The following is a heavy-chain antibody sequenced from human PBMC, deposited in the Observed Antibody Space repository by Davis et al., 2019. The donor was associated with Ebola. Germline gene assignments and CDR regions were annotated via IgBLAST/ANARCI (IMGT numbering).Heavy chain of an antibody. V-gene: IGHV3-48*02. CDR2: ISSSSSTI. Sequence: GESLKISCAASGFSFSAYWMHWVRQAPGKGLEWVSYISSSSSTIYYADSVKGRFTISRDNAKNSLYLQMNSLRDEDTAVYYCAREGQTMVRGVIIISDSFDYWGQGTLVTVSS. CDR1: GFSFSAYW. J-gene: IGHJ4*02. CDR3: AREGQTMVRGVIIISDSFDY. D-gene: IGHD3-10*01.